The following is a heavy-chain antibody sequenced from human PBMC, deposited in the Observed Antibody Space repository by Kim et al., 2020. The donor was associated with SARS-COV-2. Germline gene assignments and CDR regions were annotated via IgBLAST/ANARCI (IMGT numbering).Heavy chain of an antibody. V-gene: IGHV4-39*01. D-gene: IGHD2-21*01. CDR1: GGSISSSSYY. J-gene: IGHJ2*01. CDR3: ARASRAAYCGGDCYSAGYWYFDL. Sequence: SETLSLTCTVSGGSISSSSYYWGWIRQPPGKGLEWIGSIYYSGSTYYNPSLKSRVTISVDTSKNQFSLKLSSVTAADTAVYYCARASRAAYCGGDCYSAGYWYFDLWGRGTVVTVSS. CDR2: IYYSGST.